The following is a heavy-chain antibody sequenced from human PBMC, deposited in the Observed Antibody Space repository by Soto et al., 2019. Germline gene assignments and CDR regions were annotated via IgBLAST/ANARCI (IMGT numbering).Heavy chain of an antibody. J-gene: IGHJ5*02. CDR2: ISAYNGNT. Sequence: QVQLVQSGAEVKKPGASVKVSCKASGYTFTSYGISWVRQAPGQGLEWMGWISAYNGNTNYAQKLQGRVTMTTDTSTSTAYMELRSLRSDDTAVYYCARFLRANLEWLLYWGADNWFDPWGQGTLVTVSS. D-gene: IGHD3-3*01. V-gene: IGHV1-18*01. CDR3: ARFLRANLEWLLYWGADNWFDP. CDR1: GYTFTSYG.